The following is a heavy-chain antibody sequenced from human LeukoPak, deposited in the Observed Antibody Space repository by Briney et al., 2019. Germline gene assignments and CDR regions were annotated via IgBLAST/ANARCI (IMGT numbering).Heavy chain of an antibody. Sequence: PGGSLRLSCAASGFTVSSNYMSWVRQAPGKGLEWVSVIYSGGSTYYADSVKGRFTISRDNAKNSLYLQMNSLRAEDTAVYYCVRYCSSTSCPNYFDYWGQGTLVTVSS. CDR2: IYSGGST. D-gene: IGHD2-2*01. J-gene: IGHJ4*02. CDR3: VRYCSSTSCPNYFDY. V-gene: IGHV3-66*01. CDR1: GFTVSSNY.